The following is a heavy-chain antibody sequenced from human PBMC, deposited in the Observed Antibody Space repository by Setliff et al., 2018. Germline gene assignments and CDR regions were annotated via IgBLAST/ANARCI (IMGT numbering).Heavy chain of an antibody. CDR2: IYYSGST. CDR3: ARCSGSYDAFDI. CDR1: GGSISSGGYY. J-gene: IGHJ3*02. Sequence: PSETLSLTCTVSGGSISSGGYYWSWIRQHPGMGLEWIGYIYYSGSTYHNPSLKTLVTISVDTSKNQFSLKLSSVTAADTAVYYCARCSGSYDAFDIWGQGTMGTV. D-gene: IGHD1-26*01. V-gene: IGHV4-31*01.